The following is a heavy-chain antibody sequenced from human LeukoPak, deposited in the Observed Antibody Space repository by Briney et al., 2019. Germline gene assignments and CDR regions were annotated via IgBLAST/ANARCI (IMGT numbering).Heavy chain of an antibody. D-gene: IGHD3-3*01. J-gene: IGHJ4*02. Sequence: ASVKVSCKASGYTLIRYHIHWVRQAPGQGLEWMGIINPSGGSTSYAQKFQGRVTMTRDTATSTVYMELSSLRSDDTAVYYCARDEYDGDYWGQGTLVTVSS. V-gene: IGHV1-46*01. CDR3: ARDEYDGDY. CDR2: INPSGGST. CDR1: GYTLIRYH.